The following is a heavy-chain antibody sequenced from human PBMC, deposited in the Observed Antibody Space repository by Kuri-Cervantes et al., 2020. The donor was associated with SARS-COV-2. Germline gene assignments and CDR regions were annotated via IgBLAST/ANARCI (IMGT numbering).Heavy chain of an antibody. CDR2: IYYSGST. CDR3: ARAETYYDFWSGLNYYYMDV. Sequence: SETLSLTCTVSGGSISSHYWSWIRQPPGKGPEWIGYIYYSGSTNYNPSLKSRVTISVDTSKNQFSLKLSSVTAADTAVYYCARAETYYDFWSGLNYYYMDVWGKGTTVTVSS. J-gene: IGHJ6*03. V-gene: IGHV4-59*11. CDR1: GGSISSHY. D-gene: IGHD3-3*01.